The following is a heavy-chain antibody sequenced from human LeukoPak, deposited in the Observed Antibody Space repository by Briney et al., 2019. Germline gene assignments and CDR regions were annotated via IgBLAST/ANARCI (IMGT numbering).Heavy chain of an antibody. Sequence: ASVKLSCKASGYTFTGYYMHWVRQAPVQGLEWMGWINPNSGDTNYAQKFQGRVTMTSDTSISTAYMELSRLTSDDTAVYYCARGAYSYWGSRVAYWGQGTLVIVS. D-gene: IGHD7-27*01. J-gene: IGHJ4*02. CDR1: GYTFTGYY. CDR2: INPNSGDT. V-gene: IGHV1-2*02. CDR3: ARGAYSYWGSRVAY.